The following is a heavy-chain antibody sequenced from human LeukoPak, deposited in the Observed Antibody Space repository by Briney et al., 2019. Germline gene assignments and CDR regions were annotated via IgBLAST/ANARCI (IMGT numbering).Heavy chain of an antibody. CDR2: ITGSGGST. D-gene: IGHD3-9*01. J-gene: IGHJ4*02. V-gene: IGHV3-23*01. CDR3: AKWGDYDVLTGYYVSDY. Sequence: GASLRLSCAASGFTFSNYAMSWVRQAPGKGLEWVSAITGSGGSTYYAYSVKGRFTISRDNSKNTVFLQMNSLRDEDTAVYYCAKWGDYDVLTGYYVSDYWGQGTLVTVSS. CDR1: GFTFSNYA.